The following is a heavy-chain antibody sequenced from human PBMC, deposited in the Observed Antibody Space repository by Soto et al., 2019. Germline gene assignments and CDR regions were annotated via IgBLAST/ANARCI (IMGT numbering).Heavy chain of an antibody. V-gene: IGHV4-39*01. D-gene: IGHD1-1*01. CDR1: AGFIRRSGYP. Sequence: LSEARCDRWSVSAGFIRRSGYPGGRLRQPQGKGLEWIGSIYYSGSTYYNPSLKGRVTISVDTSKNQFSLKLSSVTAADTAVYYCARVAAEPGLYYY. J-gene: IGHJ6*01. CDR3: ARVAAEPGLYYY. CDR2: IYYSGST.